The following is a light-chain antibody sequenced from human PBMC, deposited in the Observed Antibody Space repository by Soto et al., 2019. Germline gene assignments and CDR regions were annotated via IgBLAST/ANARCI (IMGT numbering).Light chain of an antibody. V-gene: IGKV1-39*01. Sequence: DIQMTQSPSTLSGSVGDRVTITCRASQTISSWLAWYQQKPGKAPELLIFAASSLQSGVPSRFSGSGSGTDFTLTISSLQPEDFATYYCQQSGDTPPWTFGQGTKVDIK. CDR1: QTISSW. J-gene: IGKJ1*01. CDR3: QQSGDTPPWT. CDR2: AAS.